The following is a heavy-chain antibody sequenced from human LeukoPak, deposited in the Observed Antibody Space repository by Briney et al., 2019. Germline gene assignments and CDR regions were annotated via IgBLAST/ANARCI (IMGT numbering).Heavy chain of an antibody. D-gene: IGHD6-13*01. CDR1: GFTFSSYG. Sequence: PGRSLRLSCAASGFTFSSYGMHWVRQAPGKGLEWVAVISYDGSNKYYADSVKGRFTISRDNSKNTLYLQMNSLRAEDTAVYYCAKSTSSWERVDYWGQGTLVTVSS. CDR2: ISYDGSNK. V-gene: IGHV3-30*18. J-gene: IGHJ4*02. CDR3: AKSTSSWERVDY.